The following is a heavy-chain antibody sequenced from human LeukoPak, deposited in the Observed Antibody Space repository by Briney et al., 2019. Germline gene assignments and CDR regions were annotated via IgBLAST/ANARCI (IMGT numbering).Heavy chain of an antibody. CDR3: AREQKVITFGGVIGP. CDR2: INSDGSST. J-gene: IGHJ5*02. D-gene: IGHD3-16*01. CDR1: GFTFSSYW. Sequence: PGGSPRLSCAASGFTFSSYWMHWVRQAPGKGLVWVSRINSDGSSTSYADSVKGRFTISRDNAKNTLYLQVNSLRAEDTAVYYCAREQKVITFGGVIGPWGQGTLVTVSS. V-gene: IGHV3-74*01.